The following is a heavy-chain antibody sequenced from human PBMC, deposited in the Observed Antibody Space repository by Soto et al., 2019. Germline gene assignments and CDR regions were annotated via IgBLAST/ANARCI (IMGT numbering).Heavy chain of an antibody. CDR3: ARGWSSGVHLSCLDV. J-gene: IGHJ3*01. Sequence: QEQLVESGGGVVQPGRSLRLSCAASGFSFRNYGIHWVRQAPGKGLDWVAVIWYDGSKRYYADSVRGRFTISRDNSGNTVPLQIDSLRAEDTAVYYCARGWSSGVHLSCLDVWGQGTTVVVS. D-gene: IGHD6-19*01. V-gene: IGHV3-33*01. CDR2: IWYDGSKR. CDR1: GFSFRNYG.